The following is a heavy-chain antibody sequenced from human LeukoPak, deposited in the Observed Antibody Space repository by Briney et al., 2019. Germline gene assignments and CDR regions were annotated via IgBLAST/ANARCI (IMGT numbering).Heavy chain of an antibody. D-gene: IGHD3-22*01. CDR3: AREKDYYDSSGAVGAFDI. J-gene: IGHJ3*02. Sequence: GRSLRHSCAASGFTFSSYGMHWVRQAPGKGLEWVAVIWYDGSNKYYADSVKGRFTISRDNSKNTLYLQMNSLRAEDTAVYYCAREKDYYDSSGAVGAFDIWGQGTMVTVSS. CDR1: GFTFSSYG. V-gene: IGHV3-33*01. CDR2: IWYDGSNK.